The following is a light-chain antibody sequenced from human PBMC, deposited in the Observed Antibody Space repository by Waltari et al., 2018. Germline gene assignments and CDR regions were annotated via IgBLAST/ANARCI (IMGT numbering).Light chain of an antibody. CDR2: EDK. CDR3: QTWAGTTAV. Sequence: SYELSQPASVFVSPGQTARITCSGENAGHTFVSWYQQKPGQSPGVVIYEDKKRPSGLPGRFSGSNSGNTAALTISGTQAMDEAEYYCQTWAGTTAVFGGGTKLTVL. CDR1: NAGHTF. V-gene: IGLV3-1*01. J-gene: IGLJ3*02.